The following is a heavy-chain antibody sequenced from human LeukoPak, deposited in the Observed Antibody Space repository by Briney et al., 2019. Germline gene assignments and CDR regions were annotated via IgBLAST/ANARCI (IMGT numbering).Heavy chain of an antibody. CDR2: IYYTGST. V-gene: IGHV4-61*03. CDR1: GASVSSGSFY. Sequence: SETLSLTCTVSGASVSSGSFYWSWIRQPPGKGLEWIGYIYYTGSTNYNPSLKSRVTISVDTSKNHFSLKLSSVTAADTAVYYCATPEVPPGTESSFHHWGQGTLVSVSS. D-gene: IGHD2-2*01. CDR3: ATPEVPPGTESSFHH. J-gene: IGHJ1*01.